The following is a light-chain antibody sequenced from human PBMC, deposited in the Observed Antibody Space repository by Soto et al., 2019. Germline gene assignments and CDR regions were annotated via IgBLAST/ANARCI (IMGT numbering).Light chain of an antibody. CDR3: QQRSNWLWS. Sequence: EIVLTQSPATLSLSPGERATLSCRASQSVSRYLVWYQQKPGQAPRLLIYDASTRATGIPARFSGSGSGTDFTLTISSLEPEDFAVYYCQQRSNWLWSFGQGTKVEIK. CDR1: QSVSRY. CDR2: DAS. J-gene: IGKJ1*01. V-gene: IGKV3-11*01.